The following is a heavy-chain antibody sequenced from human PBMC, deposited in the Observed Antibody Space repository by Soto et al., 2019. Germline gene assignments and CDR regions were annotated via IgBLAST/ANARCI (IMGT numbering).Heavy chain of an antibody. CDR2: IYSSGSP. CDR3: ARVTVGANRFDY. CDR1: GGSISSGDSY. V-gene: IGHV4-30-4*01. D-gene: IGHD1-26*01. Sequence: QVQLQESGPGLVKPSQTLSLTCTVSGGSISSGDSYWSWIRQPPGKGLAWIGYIYSSGSPYYNPYLMSRDTISVDTSKNQFSLKLSSVTAADTAVYYCARVTVGANRFDYWGQGTLVTVSS. J-gene: IGHJ4*02.